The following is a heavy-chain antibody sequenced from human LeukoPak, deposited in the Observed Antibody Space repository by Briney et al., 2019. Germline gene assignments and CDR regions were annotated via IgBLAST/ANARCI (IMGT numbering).Heavy chain of an antibody. CDR2: IYYSGST. CDR3: ARLQTYSSSRHFDY. CDR1: GGSISSYY. Sequence: PSETLSLTCTVSGGSISSYYWSWIRQPPGKGLGWLGYIYYSGSTNYSPSLKSRVTISVDTSKNQFSLKLSSVTAADTAVYYCARLQTYSSSRHFDYWGQGTLVTVSS. D-gene: IGHD6-13*01. J-gene: IGHJ4*02. V-gene: IGHV4-59*01.